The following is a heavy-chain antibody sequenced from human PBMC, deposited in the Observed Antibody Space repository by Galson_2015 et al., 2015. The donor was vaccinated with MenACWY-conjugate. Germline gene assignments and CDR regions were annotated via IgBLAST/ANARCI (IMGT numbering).Heavy chain of an antibody. Sequence: QSGAEVKKPGESLRISCKGSGYSFTSYWISWVRQMPGKGLEWMGRIDPSDSYTNYSPSFQGHVTISADKSISTACLQWSSLKASDTAMYYCARCGGNWNDGILCWFDPWGQGTLVTVSS. CDR2: IDPSDSYT. CDR1: GYSFTSYW. CDR3: ARCGGNWNDGILCWFDP. J-gene: IGHJ5*02. D-gene: IGHD1-1*01. V-gene: IGHV5-10-1*01.